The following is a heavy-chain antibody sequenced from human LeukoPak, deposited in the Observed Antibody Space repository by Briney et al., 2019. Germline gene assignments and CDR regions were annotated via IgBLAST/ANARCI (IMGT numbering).Heavy chain of an antibody. CDR1: GFTFSSYW. D-gene: IGHD3-10*01. CDR2: IKQDGSEK. V-gene: IGHV3-7*01. Sequence: GRCLSLSCAASGFTFSSYWMSWVRQAAGKGLEWVANIKQDGSEKYYVDSVKGRFTISRDNAKNSLYLQMNSLRAEDTAVYYCARDNKVRGESAPTLPSSYYYYYGMDVWGQGTMVTSSS. J-gene: IGHJ6*02. CDR3: ARDNKVRGESAPTLPSSYYYYYGMDV.